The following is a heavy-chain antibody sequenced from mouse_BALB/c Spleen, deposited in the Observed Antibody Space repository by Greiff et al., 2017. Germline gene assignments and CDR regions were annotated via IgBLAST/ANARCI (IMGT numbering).Heavy chain of an antibody. CDR1: GYTFTDYN. V-gene: IGHV1-18*01. J-gene: IGHJ3*01. D-gene: IGHD1-1*01. CDR2: INPNNGGT. CDR3: ARGTTWEFAY. Sequence: VQLQQSGPELVKPGASVKIPCKASGYTFTDYNMDWVKQSHGKSLEWIGDINPNNGGTIYNQKFKGKATLTVDKSSSTAYMELRSLTSEDTAVYYCARGTTWEFAYWGQGTLVTVSA.